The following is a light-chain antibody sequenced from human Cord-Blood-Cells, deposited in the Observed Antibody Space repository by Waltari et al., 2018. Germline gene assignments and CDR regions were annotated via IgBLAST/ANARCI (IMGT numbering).Light chain of an antibody. CDR1: SSDVGGYNY. Sequence: QSALTQPPSASGSPGQSVTISCTGTSSDVGGYNYVSWYQQHPGKAPKLMIYEVSKRPSGVPDRFSASKSGNTASLTVSGLQAEDEADYYCSSYAGSKYVFGTVTKVTVL. CDR3: SSYAGSKYV. V-gene: IGLV2-8*01. J-gene: IGLJ1*01. CDR2: EVS.